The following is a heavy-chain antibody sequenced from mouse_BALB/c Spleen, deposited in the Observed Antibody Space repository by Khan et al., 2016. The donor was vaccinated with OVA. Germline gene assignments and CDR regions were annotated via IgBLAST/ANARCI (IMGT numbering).Heavy chain of an antibody. D-gene: IGHD2-10*01. Sequence: VQLQESGPGLVAPSQSLSITCTVSGFSLTGYGVNWVRQPPGKGLEWLGMIWGDGSTDYNSALKSRLNLSKDNSKSQVFLKMNSQQTDDTARYYCARAYYGNYREAMDYWGHGTSVTVSS. CDR2: IWGDGST. J-gene: IGHJ4*01. CDR1: GFSLTGYG. V-gene: IGHV2-6-7*01. CDR3: ARAYYGNYREAMDY.